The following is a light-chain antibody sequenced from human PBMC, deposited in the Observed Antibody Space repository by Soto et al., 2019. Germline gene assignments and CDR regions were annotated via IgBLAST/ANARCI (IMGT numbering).Light chain of an antibody. J-gene: IGLJ3*02. V-gene: IGLV2-14*01. Sequence: QSVLTQPASVSGSPGQSITISCTGTSSDVGDYYYVSWYQHHPGKPPKLVIYGVSNRPSGVSSRFSASKSGNTASLTISGVQADDEAEYYCSSYTSSSTLVFGGGTKVTVL. CDR1: SSDVGDYYY. CDR3: SSYTSSSTLV. CDR2: GVS.